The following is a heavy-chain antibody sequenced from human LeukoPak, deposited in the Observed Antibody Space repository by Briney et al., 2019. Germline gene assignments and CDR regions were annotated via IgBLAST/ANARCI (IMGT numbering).Heavy chain of an antibody. CDR2: ISSSGSTI. V-gene: IGHV3-48*03. Sequence: GGSLRLSCAASGFTFSSYEMNWVRQAPGKGLEWVSYISSSGSTIYYADSVKGRFTISRDNAKNSLYLQMNSLRAEDRAVYYCASALYSSTYYFDYWGQGTLVTVSS. CDR3: ASALYSSTYYFDY. D-gene: IGHD2-21*01. CDR1: GFTFSSYE. J-gene: IGHJ4*02.